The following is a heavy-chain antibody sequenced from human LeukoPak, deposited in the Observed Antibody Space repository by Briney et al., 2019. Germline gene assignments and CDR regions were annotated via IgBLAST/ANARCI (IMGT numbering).Heavy chain of an antibody. CDR1: GFTFSTYW. V-gene: IGHV3-74*01. Sequence: PGGSLRLSCAASGFTFSTYWMHWVRQAPGKGLVWVSRINSDGSSTIYADSVMGRFTISRDNAKNTLYLQMNSLRAEATAVYYCARDRGGSGPTTTDYWGQGTLVTVSS. D-gene: IGHD6-19*01. J-gene: IGHJ4*02. CDR3: ARDRGGSGPTTTDY. CDR2: INSDGSST.